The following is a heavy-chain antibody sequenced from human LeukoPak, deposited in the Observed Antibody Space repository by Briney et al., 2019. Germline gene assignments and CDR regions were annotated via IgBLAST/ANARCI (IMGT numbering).Heavy chain of an antibody. CDR3: ARARDSPDFDY. D-gene: IGHD3-22*01. CDR2: IWYDGSNK. J-gene: IGHJ4*02. V-gene: IGHV3-33*01. CDR1: GFTFSSYG. Sequence: PGGSLRLSCAASGFTFSSYGMHWVRQAPGKGLEWVAVIWYDGSNKYYADSVKGRFTNSRDNSKNTLYLQMNSLRAEDTAVYYCARARDSPDFDYWGQGTLVTVSS.